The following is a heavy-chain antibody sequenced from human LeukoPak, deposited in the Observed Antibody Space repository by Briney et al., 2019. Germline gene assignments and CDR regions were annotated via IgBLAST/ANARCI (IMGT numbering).Heavy chain of an antibody. D-gene: IGHD2-8*01. CDR1: GGSISSYY. CDR3: ARVLMVYAIPVTRAEDAFDI. J-gene: IGHJ3*02. Sequence: PSETLSLTCTVSGGSISSYYWSWIRQPPGKGLEWIGYIYYSGSTNYNPSLKSRVTISVDTSKNQFSLKLSSVTAADTAVYYCARVLMVYAIPVTRAEDAFDIWGQGTMVTVSS. CDR2: IYYSGST. V-gene: IGHV4-59*01.